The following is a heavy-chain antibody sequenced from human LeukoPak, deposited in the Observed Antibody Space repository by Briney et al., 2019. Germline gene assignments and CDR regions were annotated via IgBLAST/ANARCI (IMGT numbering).Heavy chain of an antibody. Sequence: GGSLRLSCVASGFTFSSYWMHWVRQDPRKGLVWVSRINGDGRNINYADSVRGRFTISRDNAKNSLYLQMNSLRAEDTALYYCAKGLSGWFDLWGQGTLVTVSS. CDR3: AKGLSGWFDL. V-gene: IGHV3-74*01. CDR2: INGDGRNI. D-gene: IGHD1-26*01. J-gene: IGHJ5*02. CDR1: GFTFSSYW.